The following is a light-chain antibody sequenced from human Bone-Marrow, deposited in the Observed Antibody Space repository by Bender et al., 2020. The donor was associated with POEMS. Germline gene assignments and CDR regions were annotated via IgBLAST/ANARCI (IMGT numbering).Light chain of an antibody. Sequence: QSALTQPASVSGSPGQSVTISCTGSTSDVGGYDYVSWYQQYPGKAPKLLIYMVSERPSRVSSRFSGSKSGNTASLTISGLQAEDEADYYCCSYAGSYGDVFGTGTKVTVL. CDR3: CSYAGSYGDV. V-gene: IGLV2-14*01. CDR1: TSDVGGYDY. J-gene: IGLJ1*01. CDR2: MVS.